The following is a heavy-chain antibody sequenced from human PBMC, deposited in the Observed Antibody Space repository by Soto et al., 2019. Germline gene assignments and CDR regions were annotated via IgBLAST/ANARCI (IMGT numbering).Heavy chain of an antibody. J-gene: IGHJ4*02. V-gene: IGHV3-30*18. Sequence: QVQLVESGGGVVQPGRSLRLSCAASGFTFNTYAMYWVRQAPGKGLEWVAVLSYDGSNEYYADSVKGRFTISRDISKLYLQMNSLRAEDTAVYYCVKSDSGSYTWEGYFDYWGQGTLVTVSS. CDR2: LSYDGSNE. D-gene: IGHD1-26*01. CDR3: VKSDSGSYTWEGYFDY. CDR1: GFTFNTYA.